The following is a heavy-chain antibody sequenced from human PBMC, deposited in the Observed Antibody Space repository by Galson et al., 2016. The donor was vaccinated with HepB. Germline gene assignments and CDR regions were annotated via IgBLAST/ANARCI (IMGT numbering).Heavy chain of an antibody. CDR3: ARGSGVRAVDY. Sequence: SLRLSCAASGFTFITYWMSWLRHAPGKGPEWVANIHKDGSDKYYVDSVKGRFTVSRDNAKNSLYLQMNSLRAEDTAVYYCARGSGVRAVDYWGQGTLVTVSS. D-gene: IGHD2-8*01. CDR1: GFTFITYW. V-gene: IGHV3-7*01. J-gene: IGHJ4*02. CDR2: IHKDGSDK.